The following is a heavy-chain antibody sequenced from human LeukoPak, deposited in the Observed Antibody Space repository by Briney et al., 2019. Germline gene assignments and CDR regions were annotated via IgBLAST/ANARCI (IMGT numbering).Heavy chain of an antibody. CDR3: ARARGERDTHAFLSVNRFLYGMDV. CDR1: GFTVSSNY. V-gene: IGHV3-66*01. Sequence: QAGGSLRLSCAASGFTVSSNYMSWVRQAPGKGLEWVSVVYSGGSTYYADSVKGRFTISRDNSKNTLYLQMNSLRAEDTAVYYCARARGERDTHAFLSVNRFLYGMDVWGQGTTVTVSS. J-gene: IGHJ6*02. CDR2: VYSGGST. D-gene: IGHD3-16*01.